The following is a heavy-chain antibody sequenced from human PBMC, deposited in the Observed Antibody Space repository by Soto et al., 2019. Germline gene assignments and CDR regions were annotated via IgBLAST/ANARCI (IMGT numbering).Heavy chain of an antibody. CDR1: GGSFSGYY. CDR2: INHSGST. V-gene: IGHV4-34*01. CDR3: ARANIAVAGEFDY. Sequence: SETLSLTCAVYGGSFSGYYWSWIRQPPGKGLEWIGEINHSGSTNYNPSLKSRVTISVDTSKNQFSLKLSSVTAADTAVYYCARANIAVAGEFDYWGQGTLVTVSS. J-gene: IGHJ4*02. D-gene: IGHD6-19*01.